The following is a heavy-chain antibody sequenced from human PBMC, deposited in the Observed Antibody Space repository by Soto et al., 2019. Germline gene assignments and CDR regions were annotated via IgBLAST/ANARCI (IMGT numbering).Heavy chain of an antibody. CDR2: ISSNGGST. Sequence: GGSLRLSCAASGFTFSSYAMHWVRQAPGKGLEYVSAISSNGGSTYYANSVKGRFTISRDNSKNTLYLQMGSLRAEDMAVYYCARGGYCSGGSCYSVAFDIWGQGTMVTVSS. J-gene: IGHJ3*02. D-gene: IGHD2-15*01. CDR1: GFTFSSYA. V-gene: IGHV3-64*01. CDR3: ARGGYCSGGSCYSVAFDI.